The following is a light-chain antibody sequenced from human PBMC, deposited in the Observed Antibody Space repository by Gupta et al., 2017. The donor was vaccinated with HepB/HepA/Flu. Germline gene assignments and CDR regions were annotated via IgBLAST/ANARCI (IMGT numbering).Light chain of an antibody. CDR1: QDVASW. V-gene: IGKV1-12*01. CDR3: QQAYTFPWT. Sequence: DIQMIQSPSSVSASVGDRVTITCRASQDVASWLAWFQQKPGKAPKLLIYVASNLQSGVPSRFSSSGYGTDFTLTISSLQPEEFATYYCQQAYTFPWTFGQGTKV. J-gene: IGKJ1*01. CDR2: VAS.